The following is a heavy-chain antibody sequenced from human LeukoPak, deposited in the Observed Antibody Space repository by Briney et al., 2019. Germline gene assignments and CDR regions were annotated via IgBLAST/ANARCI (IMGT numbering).Heavy chain of an antibody. Sequence: SETLSLTYTVSGGSISSYYWSWIRQPAGKGLEWIGRIYIRGNTNYNPSLKSRVTMSGDMSKNQFSLKLSSVTAADTAVYYCARNTWIQLWPNGDWFDPWGQGTLVTVSS. CDR1: GGSISSYY. J-gene: IGHJ5*02. V-gene: IGHV4-4*07. CDR2: IYIRGNT. D-gene: IGHD5-18*01. CDR3: ARNTWIQLWPNGDWFDP.